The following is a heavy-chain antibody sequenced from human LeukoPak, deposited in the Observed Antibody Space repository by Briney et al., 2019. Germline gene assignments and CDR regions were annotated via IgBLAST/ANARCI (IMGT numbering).Heavy chain of an antibody. CDR1: GGSISSYY. CDR3: ARVRCSGGSCYSDY. CDR2: IYYSGST. Sequence: SETLSLTCTVSGGSISSYYWSWIRQPPGKGLEWIGYIYYSGSTNYKPSLKSRVTISVDTSKNQFSLKLSSVTAADTAVYYCARVRCSGGSCYSDYWGQGTLVTVSS. D-gene: IGHD2-15*01. V-gene: IGHV4-59*01. J-gene: IGHJ4*02.